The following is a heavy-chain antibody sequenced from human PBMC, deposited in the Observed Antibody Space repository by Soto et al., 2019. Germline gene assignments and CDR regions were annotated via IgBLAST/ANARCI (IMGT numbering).Heavy chain of an antibody. CDR2: ISGDNGNT. D-gene: IGHD2-15*01. CDR1: AYTFTNYA. Sequence: QVQLVQSGAEVKKPGASVRVSCQTSAYTFTNYAVSWVRQAPGQGLEWMGWISGDNGNTIYAQKFQGRVTMNTDTSTRKAYMELRSLRSDDTAVYYCATALLGYCSGGSCYSDSWGQGTLVTVSS. CDR3: ATALLGYCSGGSCYSDS. J-gene: IGHJ4*02. V-gene: IGHV1-18*01.